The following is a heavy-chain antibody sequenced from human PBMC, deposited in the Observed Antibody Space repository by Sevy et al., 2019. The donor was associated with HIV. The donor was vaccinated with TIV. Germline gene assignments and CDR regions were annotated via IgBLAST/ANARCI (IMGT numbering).Heavy chain of an antibody. CDR2: IVVGSGNT. Sequence: ASVKVSCKASGFTFTSSAMQWVRQARGQRLEWIGWIVVGSGNTNYAQKFQERVTITRDMSTSTAYMELSSLRSEDTAVYYCAAALKTCGGGSCYSAGLDYWGQGTLVTVSS. CDR1: GFTFTSSA. CDR3: AAALKTCGGGSCYSAGLDY. J-gene: IGHJ4*02. V-gene: IGHV1-58*02. D-gene: IGHD2-15*01.